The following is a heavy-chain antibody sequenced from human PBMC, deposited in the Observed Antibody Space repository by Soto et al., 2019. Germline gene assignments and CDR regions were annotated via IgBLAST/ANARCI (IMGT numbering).Heavy chain of an antibody. V-gene: IGHV3-21*01. CDR3: ARDMPYGSGSYYAYYYGMDV. CDR2: ISSSSSYI. Sequence: EVQLVESGGGLVKPGGSLRLSCAASGFTFSSYSMNWVRQAPGKGLEWVSSISSSSSYIYYADSVKGPFTISRDNAKNSRYLQMNSLRAEDTAVYYCARDMPYGSGSYYAYYYGMDVWGQGTTVTVSS. D-gene: IGHD3-10*01. J-gene: IGHJ6*02. CDR1: GFTFSSYS.